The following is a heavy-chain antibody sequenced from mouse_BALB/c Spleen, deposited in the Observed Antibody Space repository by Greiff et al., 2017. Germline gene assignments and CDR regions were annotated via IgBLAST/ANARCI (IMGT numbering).Heavy chain of an antibody. CDR2: ISSGGSYT. V-gene: IGHV5-9-4*01. Sequence: EVMLVESGGGLVKPGGSLKLSCAASGFTFSSYAMSWVRQSPEKRLEWVAEISSGGSYTYYPDTVTGRFTISRDNAKNTLYLEVSSLRSEDTAMYYCAREDGNYFDYWGQGTTLTVSS. CDR3: AREDGNYFDY. CDR1: GFTFSSYA. J-gene: IGHJ2*01. D-gene: IGHD2-1*01.